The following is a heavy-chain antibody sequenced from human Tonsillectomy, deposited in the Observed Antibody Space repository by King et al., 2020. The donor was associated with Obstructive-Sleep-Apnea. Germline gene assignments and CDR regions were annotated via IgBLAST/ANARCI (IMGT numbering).Heavy chain of an antibody. CDR1: GFSLSTSGMC. Sequence: TLRESGPALVKPTQTLTLTCTFSGFSLSTSGMCVSGIRQPPGKALEWLALIDWDEDKYYSTSLKTRLTISKDTSKNQVVLTMTNMDPVDTATYYCALIRWSRSFFEYWGQGTLVTVPS. J-gene: IGHJ4*02. CDR3: ALIRWSRSFFEY. CDR2: IDWDEDK. D-gene: IGHD3-3*01. V-gene: IGHV2-70*01.